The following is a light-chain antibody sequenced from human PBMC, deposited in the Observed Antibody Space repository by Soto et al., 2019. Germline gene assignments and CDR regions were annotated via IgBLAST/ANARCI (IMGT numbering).Light chain of an antibody. J-gene: IGLJ1*01. CDR1: RTDVDGYDY. CDR2: DVN. V-gene: IGLV2-14*03. Sequence: QSALTQPASVSGSPGQSITISCTGARTDVDGYDYVTWYQQHPGQAPKLMIYDVNNRPSGVSHRFSGSKSGDTASLTISGLQAEDDADYYCSSYTASAPLYIFGTGTKLTVL. CDR3: SSYTASAPLYI.